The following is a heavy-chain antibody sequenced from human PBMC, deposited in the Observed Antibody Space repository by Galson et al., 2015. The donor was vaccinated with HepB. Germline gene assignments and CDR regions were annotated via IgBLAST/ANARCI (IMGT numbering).Heavy chain of an antibody. CDR2: INTNTGNP. J-gene: IGHJ2*01. Sequence: SVKVSCKASGSTFTSYAMNWVRQAPGQGLEWMGWINTNTGNPTYAQGLTGRFVFSLDTSVSTAYLQISSLKAEDTAVYYCARDKTLNRSPYYGSGSPFWYFDLWGRGTLVTVSS. CDR1: GSTFTSYA. V-gene: IGHV7-4-1*02. CDR3: ARDKTLNRSPYYGSGSPFWYFDL. D-gene: IGHD3-10*01.